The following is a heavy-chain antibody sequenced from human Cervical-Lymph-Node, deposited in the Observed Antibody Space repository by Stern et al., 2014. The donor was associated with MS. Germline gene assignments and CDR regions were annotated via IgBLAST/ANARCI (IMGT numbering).Heavy chain of an antibody. CDR3: VRRRDSGGYDTFDI. D-gene: IGHD3-22*01. Sequence: VQLVESGAEVKKPGESLKISCKTSGYSFSNFWIGWVRQMPGKGLEWMGIIYPGDSDTTYSPSFQGQVTISDEESISTAYLQWRGLKASDAARYYCVRRRDSGGYDTFDIWGQGTMLIVSS. J-gene: IGHJ3*02. V-gene: IGHV5-51*01. CDR1: GYSFSNFW. CDR2: IYPGDSDT.